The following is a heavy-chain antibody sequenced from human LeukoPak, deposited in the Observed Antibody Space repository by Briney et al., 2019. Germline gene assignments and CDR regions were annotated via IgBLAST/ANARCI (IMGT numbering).Heavy chain of an antibody. CDR2: IYGGGST. CDR1: GFTVRTHS. V-gene: IGHV3-66*01. CDR3: ARGYCSGGSCYYYFDY. D-gene: IGHD2-15*01. J-gene: IGHJ4*02. Sequence: GGSLRLSCAASGFTVRTHSMSWVRQAPGKGLEWVSVIYGGGSTYYADSVNGRFTISRDNAKNSLYLQMNSLRAEDTAVYYCARGYCSGGSCYYYFDYWGQGTLVTVSS.